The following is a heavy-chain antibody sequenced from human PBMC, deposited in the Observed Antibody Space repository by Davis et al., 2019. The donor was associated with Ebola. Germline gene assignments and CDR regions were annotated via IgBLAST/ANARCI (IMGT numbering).Heavy chain of an antibody. V-gene: IGHV3-9*01. D-gene: IGHD5-18*01. CDR3: ARAGVTDNPDY. Sequence: PGGSLRLSCAASGFTFPDYAMHWVRQAPGKGLEWVSGISWNSGNMGHADSVKGRFTISRDNTKNFLYLQMNSLRAEDTALYYCARAGVTDNPDYWGQGTLVTVSS. J-gene: IGHJ4*02. CDR2: ISWNSGNM. CDR1: GFTFPDYA.